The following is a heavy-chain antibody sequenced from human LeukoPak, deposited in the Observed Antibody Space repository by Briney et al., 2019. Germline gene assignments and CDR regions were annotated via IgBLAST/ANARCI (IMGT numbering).Heavy chain of an antibody. CDR3: ARDQRAGPSTDFDY. Sequence: PGGSLRLSWAASGFTFSDYYMSWIRQAPGKGLEWVSYISSSGSTIYYADSVKGRFTISRDNAKNSLYLQMNSLRAEDTAVYYCARDQRAGPSTDFDYWGQGTLVTVSS. CDR1: GFTFSDYY. CDR2: ISSSGSTI. J-gene: IGHJ4*02. V-gene: IGHV3-11*01.